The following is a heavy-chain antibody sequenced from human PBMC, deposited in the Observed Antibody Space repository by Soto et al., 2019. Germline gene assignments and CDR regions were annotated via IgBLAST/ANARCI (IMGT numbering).Heavy chain of an antibody. D-gene: IGHD2-2*01. J-gene: IGHJ6*02. Sequence: QVQLVESGGGLVKPGGSLRLSCAASGFTFSDYYMSWIRQAPGKGREWVSYISSSSSYTNYADSVKGRFTIPRDNAKNSLYLKKKSLRAADAAVYYCARDRGQVIVAVPAALYYYGMDVWGQGTTITVS. CDR3: ARDRGQVIVAVPAALYYYGMDV. CDR2: ISSSSSYT. V-gene: IGHV3-11*06. CDR1: GFTFSDYY.